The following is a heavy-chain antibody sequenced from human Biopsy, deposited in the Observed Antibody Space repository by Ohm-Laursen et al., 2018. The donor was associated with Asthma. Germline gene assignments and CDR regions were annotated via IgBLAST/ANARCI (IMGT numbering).Heavy chain of an antibody. CDR3: ARDREYSSGWYQPLFDY. CDR1: GFTFSRYG. J-gene: IGHJ4*02. CDR2: IWYDGSNK. Sequence: SLRLSCTASGFTFSRYGMHWVRQAPGKGLEWVAVIWYDGSNKYYADSVKGRFTISRDNSKNTLYLQMNSLRAEDTAVYYCARDREYSSGWYQPLFDYWGQGTLVTVSS. D-gene: IGHD6-19*01. V-gene: IGHV3-33*01.